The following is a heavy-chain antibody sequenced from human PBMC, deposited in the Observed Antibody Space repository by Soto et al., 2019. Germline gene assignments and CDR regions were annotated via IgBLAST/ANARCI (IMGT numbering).Heavy chain of an antibody. Sequence: ASVKVSCKISGHTLTEFSIHWVRQAPGKGLEWMGWISTNSGNTYYAQNFQGRVTLTTDTSTTTAYMELMSLTSDDTAIYYCARTYNWNSEGFDHWGQGTLVTVSS. CDR2: ISTNSGNT. J-gene: IGHJ4*02. CDR1: GHTLTEFS. V-gene: IGHV1-18*01. CDR3: ARTYNWNSEGFDH. D-gene: IGHD1-7*01.